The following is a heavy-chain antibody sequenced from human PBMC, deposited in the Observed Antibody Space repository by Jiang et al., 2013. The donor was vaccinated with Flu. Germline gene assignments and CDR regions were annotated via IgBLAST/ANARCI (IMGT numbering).Heavy chain of an antibody. D-gene: IGHD1-26*01. CDR3: ARGSGAIGFDY. CDR2: ISYDGSNK. CDR1: GFHFSSYA. V-gene: IGHV3-30-3*01. J-gene: IGHJ4*02. Sequence: GVVQPGRSLRLSCAASGFHFSSYAMHWVRQAPGKGLEWVAVISYDGSNKYYADSVKGRFTISRDNSKNTLYLQMNSLRAEDTAVYYCARGSGAIGFDYWGQGTLVTVSS.